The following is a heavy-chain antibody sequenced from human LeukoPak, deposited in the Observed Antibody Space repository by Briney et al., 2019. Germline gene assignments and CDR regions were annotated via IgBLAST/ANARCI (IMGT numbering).Heavy chain of an antibody. CDR1: GYTFVTYV. Sequence: ASVKVSCKTSGYTFVTYVISWVRQAPGQGLEWMGWISPKSGHANYAQKFRGRVTMTTDTATTTAYMEVGSLRSDDSAVYCCARDRGVEGADTFDYWGQGTLVTVSS. CDR3: ARDRGVEGADTFDY. CDR2: ISPKSGHA. J-gene: IGHJ4*02. V-gene: IGHV1-18*01. D-gene: IGHD1-26*01.